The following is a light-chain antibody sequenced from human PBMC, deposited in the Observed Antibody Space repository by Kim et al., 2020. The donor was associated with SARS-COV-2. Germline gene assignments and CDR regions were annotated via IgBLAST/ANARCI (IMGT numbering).Light chain of an antibody. J-gene: IGKJ2*01. CDR1: QGIRSY. CDR2: AAS. CDR3: QQLNSYPRT. Sequence: DIQLTQSPSFLSASLGDRVTITCRASQGIRSYLAWYQQTPGKAPKLLIYAASTLQSGVPSRFSGSGSGTEFTLTISSLQPEDFATYYCQQLNSYPRTFGQGTKLEI. V-gene: IGKV1-9*01.